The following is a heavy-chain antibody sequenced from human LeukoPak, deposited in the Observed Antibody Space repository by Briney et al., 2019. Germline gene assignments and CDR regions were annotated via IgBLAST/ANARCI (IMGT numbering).Heavy chain of an antibody. CDR2: TYNSGST. V-gene: IGHV4-4*09. D-gene: IGHD3-16*01. J-gene: IGHJ4*02. Sequence: SETLSLTCTASGDSISSHYWSWIRQPPGKGLEWIGYTYNSGSTIYNPSLASRLTISVDTSKNQFSLKLTSLTAADTALYYCARLGEVTHWGQGTLVTVSS. CDR1: GDSISSHY. CDR3: ARLGEVTH.